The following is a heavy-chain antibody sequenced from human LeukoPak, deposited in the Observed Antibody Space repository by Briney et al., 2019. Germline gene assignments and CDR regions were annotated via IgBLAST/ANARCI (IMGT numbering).Heavy chain of an antibody. Sequence: GGSLRLSCAASGFTFSTYGMHWVRQAPGKGLEWVAFIQFDGSEEFYADSVKGRFSISRDNSKNTLYLQMNSLRAEDTSVYYCAEDQKLQPFHYWGQGTLVTVSS. CDR2: IQFDGSEE. CDR1: GFTFSTYG. D-gene: IGHD2-15*01. J-gene: IGHJ4*02. CDR3: AEDQKLQPFHY. V-gene: IGHV3-30*02.